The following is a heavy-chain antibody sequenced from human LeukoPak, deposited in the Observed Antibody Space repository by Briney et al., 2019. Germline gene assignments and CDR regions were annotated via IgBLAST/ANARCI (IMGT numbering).Heavy chain of an antibody. V-gene: IGHV3-30*18. J-gene: IGHJ3*02. Sequence: GGSLRLSCAASGFTFSSYGMHWVRQAPGKGLEWVAVISYDGSNKYYGDYVKGRFTISRDNYTNTLYLQMNSLRAEETAVYYCAKGATRSGQFDAFDIWGQGTMVAVSS. CDR2: ISYDGSNK. CDR1: GFTFSSYG. CDR3: AKGATRSGQFDAFDI. D-gene: IGHD6-19*01.